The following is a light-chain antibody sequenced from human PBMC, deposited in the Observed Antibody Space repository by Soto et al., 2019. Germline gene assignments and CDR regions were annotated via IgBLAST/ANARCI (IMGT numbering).Light chain of an antibody. J-gene: IGLJ2*01. CDR3: SSYAGSNAV. CDR2: EVS. CDR1: SSDVGGYNY. Sequence: QSALTQPPSASGSPGQSVTISCTGTSSDVGGYNYVSWYQQHPGKAPKLLIYEVSKWPSGVPDRFSGSKSGNTTSLTVCGPQAEDKADYYCSSYAGSNAVFGGGTKLPVL. V-gene: IGLV2-8*01.